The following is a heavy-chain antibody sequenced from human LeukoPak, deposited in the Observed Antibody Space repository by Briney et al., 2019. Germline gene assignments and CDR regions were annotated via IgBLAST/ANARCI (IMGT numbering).Heavy chain of an antibody. Sequence: ASVKVSXKASGYTFTGYYMHWVRQAPGQGLEWMGWINPNSGGTNYAQKFQGRVTMTRDTSISTAYMELSRLRSDDTAVYYCARGGGYDLTYYYYYYMDVWGTGTTVTVSS. V-gene: IGHV1-2*02. J-gene: IGHJ6*03. CDR1: GYTFTGYY. CDR2: INPNSGGT. D-gene: IGHD5-12*01. CDR3: ARGGGYDLTYYYYYYMDV.